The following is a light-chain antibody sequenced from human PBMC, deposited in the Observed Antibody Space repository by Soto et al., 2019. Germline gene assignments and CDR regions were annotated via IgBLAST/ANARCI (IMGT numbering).Light chain of an antibody. Sequence: QSVLTQPASVSGSPGQSITISCTGTSSDVGGYNYVSWYQQHPGKAPKLMIYDVSNRPSGISNRFSGSKSGNTPSLPISGLQAKAESDYYCSSSTSSTTPFCVFGPGTRDTAL. V-gene: IGLV2-14*01. CDR1: SSDVGGYNY. J-gene: IGLJ1*01. CDR2: DVS. CDR3: SSSTSSTTPFCV.